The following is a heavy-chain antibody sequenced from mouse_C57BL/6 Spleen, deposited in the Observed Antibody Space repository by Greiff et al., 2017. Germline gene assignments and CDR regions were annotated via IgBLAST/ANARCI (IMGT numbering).Heavy chain of an antibody. J-gene: IGHJ4*01. CDR1: GFNIKNTY. CDR2: IDPANGNT. CDR3: ARWSYYGSSYCYYAMDC. Sequence: EVQLQQSVAELVRPGASVKLSCTASGFNIKNTYMPWVQQRPEQCLEWIGRIDPANGNTKYAPKFQGKATITADTASNTAYLQLSSLTSEDTAIDYCARWSYYGSSYCYYAMDCWGQGTSVTVSS. V-gene: IGHV14-3*01. D-gene: IGHD1-1*01.